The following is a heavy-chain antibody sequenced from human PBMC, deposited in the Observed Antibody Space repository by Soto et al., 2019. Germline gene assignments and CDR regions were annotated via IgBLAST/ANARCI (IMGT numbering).Heavy chain of an antibody. Sequence: ASVKVSCKASGYTFTSYGISWVRQAPGQGLEWMGWISAYNGNTNYAQKLQGRVTMTTDTSTSTAYMELRSLRAEDTAVYYCAKDQSDYVWGSYGYWDYWGQGTPVIVSA. CDR3: AKDQSDYVWGSYGYWDY. D-gene: IGHD3-16*01. CDR1: GYTFTSYG. J-gene: IGHJ4*02. V-gene: IGHV1-18*01. CDR2: ISAYNGNT.